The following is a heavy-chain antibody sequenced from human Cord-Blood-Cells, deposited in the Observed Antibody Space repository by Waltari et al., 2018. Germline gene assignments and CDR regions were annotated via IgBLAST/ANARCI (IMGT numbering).Heavy chain of an antibody. J-gene: IGHJ3*02. Sequence: QLQLQESGSGLVKPSQTLSLTCAVSGGSIRSGGSSWSWIRQPPGKGLEWIGYIYHSGSTYYNPSLKSRVTISVDRSKNQFSLKLSSVTAADTAVYYCASQPRLGDAFDIWGQGTMVTVSS. CDR3: ASQPRLGDAFDI. D-gene: IGHD3-16*01. CDR2: IYHSGST. V-gene: IGHV4-30-2*01. CDR1: GGSIRSGGSS.